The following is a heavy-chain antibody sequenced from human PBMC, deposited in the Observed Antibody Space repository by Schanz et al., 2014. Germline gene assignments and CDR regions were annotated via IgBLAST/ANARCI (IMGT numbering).Heavy chain of an antibody. CDR2: IVGGGGRT. D-gene: IGHD3-16*01. CDR3: ARARGWGAPYYYGMDA. CDR1: GFTFSGYA. V-gene: IGHV3-23*01. Sequence: EVQLLESGGGLVQPGGSLRISCAASGFTFSGYAMSWVRQAPGKGLEWVSSIVGGGGRTYYADSVKGRFTISRDNSKNTLYLQMNSLRVEDAAVYDCARARGWGAPYYYGMDAWGQGTTVTVSS. J-gene: IGHJ6*02.